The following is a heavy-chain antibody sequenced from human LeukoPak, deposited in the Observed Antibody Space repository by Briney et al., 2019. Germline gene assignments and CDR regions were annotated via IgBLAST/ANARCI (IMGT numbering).Heavy chain of an antibody. Sequence: TGGSLRLSCAASGFTFSSYAMSWVRQAPGEGLEWVSAIGDSGSSTYYADSVRGRFTISRDNSKNTLYLQMNSLRAEDTAIYYCAKTGLKVPRSYFDYWGQGALVTVSS. CDR1: GFTFSSYA. CDR2: IGDSGSST. V-gene: IGHV3-23*01. CDR3: AKTGLKVPRSYFDY. D-gene: IGHD3-10*01. J-gene: IGHJ4*02.